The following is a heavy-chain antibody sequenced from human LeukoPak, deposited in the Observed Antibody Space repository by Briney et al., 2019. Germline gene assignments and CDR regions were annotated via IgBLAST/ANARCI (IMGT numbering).Heavy chain of an antibody. CDR1: GFTFSSYA. CDR3: ARARPWDSSRSYYFGMDV. Sequence: PGESLRLSCAASGFTFSSYAIRWVRQAPGTGLEWVSSIPGSGGATYYADSVRGRFSISRDSSKNTVYLQMNSLRDEDTAVYYCARARPWDSSRSYYFGMDVWGHGTTVTVSS. J-gene: IGHJ6*02. V-gene: IGHV3-23*01. CDR2: IPGSGGAT. D-gene: IGHD3-22*01.